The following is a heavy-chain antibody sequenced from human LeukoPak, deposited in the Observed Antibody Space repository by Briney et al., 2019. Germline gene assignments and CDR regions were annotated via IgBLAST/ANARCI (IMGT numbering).Heavy chain of an antibody. CDR2: IYYSGNT. Sequence: SETLSLTCTVSGGSVSGYYWSWIRQPPGKGLEWIGYIYYSGNTKYNPSLKSRVTMSVDTSKNQFSPRLSSVTAADTAVYYCARHNYYDSSGYYPLGYWGQGTLVTVSS. J-gene: IGHJ4*02. CDR3: ARHNYYDSSGYYPLGY. CDR1: GGSVSGYY. D-gene: IGHD3-22*01. V-gene: IGHV4-59*08.